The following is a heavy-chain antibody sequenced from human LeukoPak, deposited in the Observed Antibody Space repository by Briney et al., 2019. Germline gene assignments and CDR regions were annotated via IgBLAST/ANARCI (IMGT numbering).Heavy chain of an antibody. Sequence: SETLSLTCTVSGGSISSSSYYWGWIRQPPGKGLEWIGSIYSSGTTYYNPSLKSRVTISVDTSENRFSLKLSSVTAADTAVYYCARHRRGTYYSAFDIWGQGTMVTVST. CDR1: GGSISSSSYY. J-gene: IGHJ3*02. D-gene: IGHD1-26*01. V-gene: IGHV4-39*01. CDR2: IYSSGTT. CDR3: ARHRRGTYYSAFDI.